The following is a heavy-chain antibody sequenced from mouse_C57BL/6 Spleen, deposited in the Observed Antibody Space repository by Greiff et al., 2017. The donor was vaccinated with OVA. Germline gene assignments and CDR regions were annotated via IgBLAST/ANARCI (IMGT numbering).Heavy chain of an antibody. CDR2: INPNNGGT. J-gene: IGHJ3*01. CDR1: GYTFTDYN. V-gene: IGHV1-22*01. D-gene: IGHD3-2*02. Sequence: VQLQQSGPELVKPGASVKMSCKASGYTFTDYNMHWVKQRHGTSLEWIGYINPNNGGTSYNQKFKGKATLTVNKSSSAAYMELRSLTSEDSAVYYCARASQATPWFAYWGQGTLVTVSA. CDR3: ARASQATPWFAY.